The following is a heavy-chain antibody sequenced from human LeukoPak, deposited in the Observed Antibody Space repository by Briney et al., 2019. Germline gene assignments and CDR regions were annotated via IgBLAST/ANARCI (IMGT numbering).Heavy chain of an antibody. V-gene: IGHV4-34*01. Sequence: SETLSLTCAVYGGSFSGYYWSWIRQPPGKGLEWIGEINHSGSTNYNPSLKSRVTISVDTSKNQFSLKLSSVTAADTAVYYCARDYDWALDYWGQGSLVTVSS. CDR3: ARDYDWALDY. CDR2: INHSGST. D-gene: IGHD3-3*01. J-gene: IGHJ4*02. CDR1: GGSFSGYY.